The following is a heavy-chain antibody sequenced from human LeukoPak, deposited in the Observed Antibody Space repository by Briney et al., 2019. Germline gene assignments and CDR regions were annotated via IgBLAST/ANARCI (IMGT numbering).Heavy chain of an antibody. J-gene: IGHJ4*02. CDR1: GFTFSSYE. CDR2: ISSSGSTI. Sequence: GGSLRLSCAASGFTFSSYEMNWVRQAPGKGLEWVSYISSSGSTIYYADSVKGRFTISRDNAKNSLYLQMNSLRAEDTALYYCAKDIAVAGSGFDYWGQGTLVTVSS. V-gene: IGHV3-48*03. D-gene: IGHD6-19*01. CDR3: AKDIAVAGSGFDY.